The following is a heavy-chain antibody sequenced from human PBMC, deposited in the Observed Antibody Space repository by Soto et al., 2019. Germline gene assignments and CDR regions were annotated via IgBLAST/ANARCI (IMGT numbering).Heavy chain of an antibody. Sequence: PGESLKISCKGSGYSFTSYWIAWVRQMPGKGLEWMGIIYPGDSDTRYSPSFQGQVTISADKSISTAYLQWSSLKASDTAMYYCARRTPNCGGDCWAFDYWGQGTLVTVSS. CDR3: ARRTPNCGGDCWAFDY. D-gene: IGHD2-21*02. J-gene: IGHJ4*02. V-gene: IGHV5-51*01. CDR2: IYPGDSDT. CDR1: GYSFTSYW.